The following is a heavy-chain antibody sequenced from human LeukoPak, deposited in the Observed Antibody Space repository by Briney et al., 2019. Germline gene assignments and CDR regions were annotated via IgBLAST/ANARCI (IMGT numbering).Heavy chain of an antibody. CDR2: INPSGGST. V-gene: IGHV1-46*01. Sequence: ASVKVSCKASGYTFTSYYMHWVRQAPGQGLEWMGIINPSGGSTSYAQKFQGRVTMTRDMSTSTVYMELSSLRSEDTAVYYCARAVYCTNGVCYRWFDPWGQGTLVTVSS. D-gene: IGHD2-8*01. CDR1: GYTFTSYY. J-gene: IGHJ5*02. CDR3: ARAVYCTNGVCYRWFDP.